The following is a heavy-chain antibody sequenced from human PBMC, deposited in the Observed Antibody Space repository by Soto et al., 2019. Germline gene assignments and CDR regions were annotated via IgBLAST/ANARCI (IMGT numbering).Heavy chain of an antibody. Sequence: QVKLVESGGGVVQPGASLRLSCVASGFTFSDYPLHWVRRAPGKGLEWVALISYDGTNKFYADSVKGRFTISRDNSKSTLYLQVDSLRPEDAAVYYCARDPKTSGGQHWAFNYFDSWGQGTLVTVSS. CDR2: ISYDGTNK. CDR3: ARDPKTSGGQHWAFNYFDS. D-gene: IGHD7-27*01. CDR1: GFTFSDYP. V-gene: IGHV3-30-3*01. J-gene: IGHJ4*02.